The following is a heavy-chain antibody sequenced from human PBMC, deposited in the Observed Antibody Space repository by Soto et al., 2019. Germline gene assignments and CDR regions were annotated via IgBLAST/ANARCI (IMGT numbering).Heavy chain of an antibody. CDR2: ISYDGSNK. CDR3: AKLAAEGVCTSY. D-gene: IGHD2-8*01. CDR1: GFTFSSYG. J-gene: IGHJ4*02. V-gene: IGHV3-30*18. Sequence: QVQLVESGGGVVQPGRSLRLSCAASGFTFSSYGMHWVRQDPGKGLEGVAGISYDGSNKYSADSVKGRVTISRDNSKNTLYLQMTSPRAEDKAAYYCAKLAAEGVCTSYWGQGTLVTVAS.